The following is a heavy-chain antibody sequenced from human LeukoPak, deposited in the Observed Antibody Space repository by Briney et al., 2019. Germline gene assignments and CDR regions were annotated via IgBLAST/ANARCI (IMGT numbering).Heavy chain of an antibody. V-gene: IGHV4-39*01. CDR3: ARQSYDSSGYLAPSGDAFDI. CDR1: GGSISSSSYY. J-gene: IGHJ3*02. CDR2: IYYSGST. Sequence: SETLSLTCTVSGGSISSSSYYWGWIRQPPGKGLEWIGSIYYSGSTYYNPSLKSRVTISVDTSKNQFSLKLSSVTAADTAVYYCARQSYDSSGYLAPSGDAFDIWGQGTMVTVSS. D-gene: IGHD3-22*01.